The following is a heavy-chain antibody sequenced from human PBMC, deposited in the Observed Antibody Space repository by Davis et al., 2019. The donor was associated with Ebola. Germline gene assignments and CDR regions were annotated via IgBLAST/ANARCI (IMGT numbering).Heavy chain of an antibody. CDR3: AKGRGEGNGYYYPFAD. J-gene: IGHJ4*02. D-gene: IGHD5-24*01. CDR1: GFTFSNYA. V-gene: IGHV3-23*01. Sequence: GESLKISCAASGFTFSNYAMTWVRQAPGKGLEWVSTLSASGGGRYDADSVKGRFTISRDNSKNTLYLQMNSLRAEDTAVYYCAKGRGEGNGYYYPFADWGRGTLVTVSS. CDR2: LSASGGGR.